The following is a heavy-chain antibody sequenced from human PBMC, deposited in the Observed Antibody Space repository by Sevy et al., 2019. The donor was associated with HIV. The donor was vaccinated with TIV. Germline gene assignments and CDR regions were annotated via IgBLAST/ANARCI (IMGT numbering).Heavy chain of an antibody. CDR2: LSFGCGEI. CDR3: AREGCTKPHDY. CDR1: GFTFSKYS. V-gene: IGHV3-23*01. J-gene: IGHJ4*02. Sequence: GGSLRLSCAASGFTFSKYSMSWVRQPPGKGLEWVSTLSFGCGEINYADSVKGRFTISRVNSKSSVYLKMNNLRPEDTVVYYCAREGCTKPHDYWGQGTLVTVSS. D-gene: IGHD2-8*01.